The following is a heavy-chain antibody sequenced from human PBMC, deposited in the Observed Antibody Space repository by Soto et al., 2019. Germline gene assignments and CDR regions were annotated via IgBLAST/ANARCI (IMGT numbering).Heavy chain of an antibody. D-gene: IGHD6-13*01. CDR2: IYYGGST. CDR1: GGSISSGGYS. Sequence: SETLSLTCTVSGGSISSGGYSWSWIRQPPGKGLEWIGYIYYGGSTNYNPSVKSRVTISVDTYKNQFFLKLSAVTVADTAVYYCARELQAAAGKAFDYWGQGALVTVSS. J-gene: IGHJ4*02. V-gene: IGHV4-61*08. CDR3: ARELQAAAGKAFDY.